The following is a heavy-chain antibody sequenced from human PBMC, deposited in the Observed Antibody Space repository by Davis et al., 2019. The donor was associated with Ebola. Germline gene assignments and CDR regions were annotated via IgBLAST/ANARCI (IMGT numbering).Heavy chain of an antibody. V-gene: IGHV4-59*11. Sequence: PSETLSLTCTVSGVSISRHYWSWIRQPPGKRLEWIGSIFYTGSAYYNSSLASRATISVDTSKNQFSLKLRSVTAADTAVYYCVRFGYGAYWGQGTLVTVSS. D-gene: IGHD3-22*01. CDR3: VRFGYGAY. J-gene: IGHJ4*02. CDR2: IFYTGSA. CDR1: GVSISRHY.